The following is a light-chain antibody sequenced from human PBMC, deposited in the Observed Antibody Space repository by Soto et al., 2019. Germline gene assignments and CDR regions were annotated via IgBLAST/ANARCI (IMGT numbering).Light chain of an antibody. CDR3: HHYNNLWA. CDR1: QSVSTN. Sequence: EIVMTQSPATLSVSPGERATLSCRASQSVSTNLAWYQQKPGQAPRLLIYGASTRATGIPDRFSGSGSGTEFALTINSLQSEDFAVYYCHHYNNLWAVGQGTKVEIK. J-gene: IGKJ1*01. CDR2: GAS. V-gene: IGKV3-15*01.